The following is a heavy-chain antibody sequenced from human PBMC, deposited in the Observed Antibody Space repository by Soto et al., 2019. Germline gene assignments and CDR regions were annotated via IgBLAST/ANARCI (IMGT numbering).Heavy chain of an antibody. D-gene: IGHD3-10*01. J-gene: IGHJ3*02. CDR1: GYTFTGSY. CDR3: AMAYGDAFDI. Sequence: ASVKVSCKASGYTFTGSYMHWVRQAHGQGLEWMGWINTNSGGTNYAQKFQGMVTMTRDTSISTAYMELSRLRSDDTAVYFCAMAYGDAFDIWGQGTMVTVSS. CDR2: INTNSGGT. V-gene: IGHV1-2*02.